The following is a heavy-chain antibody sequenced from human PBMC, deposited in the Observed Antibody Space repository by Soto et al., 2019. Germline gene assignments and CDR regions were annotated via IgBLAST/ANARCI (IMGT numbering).Heavy chain of an antibody. CDR3: TRDLNRVFDF. D-gene: IGHD3-10*01. CDR2: IYYNGNI. CDR1: GGSITRYY. Sequence: PSEILSLICTVSGGSITRYYWSWIRQAPGKRLEWIGYIYYNGNIDYNPSLKSRVTMSVDTSKNQFFLQLSSVTAADTAVYFCTRDLNRVFDFWGLGKLVTVS. J-gene: IGHJ4*02. V-gene: IGHV4-59*01.